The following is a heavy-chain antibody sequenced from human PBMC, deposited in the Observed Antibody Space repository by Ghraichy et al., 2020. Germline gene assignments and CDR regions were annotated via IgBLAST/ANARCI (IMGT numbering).Heavy chain of an antibody. Sequence: GSLSLTCTVSGGSISDYYWTWIRQPPGKAFEWIGYIYYSGSTNYNPSLKSRVTISLHTSKNQFSLRLSSVTAADTAVYYCAGHSNAWVPYYFDNWGQGARVSV. V-gene: IGHV4-59*01. CDR2: IYYSGST. J-gene: IGHJ4*02. CDR1: GGSISDYY. D-gene: IGHD6-13*01. CDR3: AGHSNAWVPYYFDN.